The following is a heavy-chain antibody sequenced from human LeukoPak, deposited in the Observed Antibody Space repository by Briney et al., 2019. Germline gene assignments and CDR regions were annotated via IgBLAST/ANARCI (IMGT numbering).Heavy chain of an antibody. CDR1: GGSMGSYY. D-gene: IGHD5-12*01. Sequence: PSETLSLTCTVSGGSMGSYYWAWIRQPAGKGLGWIGRIYSAGTTTYNPALKSRVTMSIDMSKNQFSLTLRSMTAADTAVYYCARDKAWLDSWGQGTLVTVSS. V-gene: IGHV4-4*07. CDR2: IYSAGTT. J-gene: IGHJ4*02. CDR3: ARDKAWLDS.